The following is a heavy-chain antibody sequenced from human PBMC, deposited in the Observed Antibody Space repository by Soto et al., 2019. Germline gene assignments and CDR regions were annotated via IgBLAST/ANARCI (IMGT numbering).Heavy chain of an antibody. CDR1: GFTFTSSA. Sequence: ASVKVSCKASGFTFTSSAFQWVRQARGQRLEWIGWIAVGSGYTNYAQRFQDRVTLTRDMSTATTYMELSRLTSEDTAIYYCAADATAWQQMVPSDYWGQGTVVTVAS. CDR3: AADATAWQQMVPSDY. CDR2: IAVGSGYT. V-gene: IGHV1-58*01. J-gene: IGHJ4*02. D-gene: IGHD2-8*01.